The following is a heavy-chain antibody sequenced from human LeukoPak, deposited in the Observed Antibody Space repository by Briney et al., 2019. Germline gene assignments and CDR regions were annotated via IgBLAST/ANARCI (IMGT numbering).Heavy chain of an antibody. D-gene: IGHD2/OR15-2a*01. CDR2: IYYSGST. CDR3: AKNSTAAWFDP. J-gene: IGHJ5*02. Sequence: SETLSLTCAVSGYSISSCGYWAWLRQPPGKGLEWIGSIYYSGSTDYNPSLKSRVSISVDTSKNQFSLKLFSVTAADTAVYYCAKNSTAAWFDPWGQGTLVTVSS. V-gene: IGHV4-38-2*01. CDR1: GYSISSCGY.